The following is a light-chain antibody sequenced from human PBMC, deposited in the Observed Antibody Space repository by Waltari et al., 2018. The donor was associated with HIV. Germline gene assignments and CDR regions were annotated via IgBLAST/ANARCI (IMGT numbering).Light chain of an antibody. CDR1: NSDIGTYNY. Sequence: QSALTQPASVSGSPGQSITISCTGTNSDIGTYNYVSWYQQQSGKAPRLLISEVNNRPSGGSNRFSGSKAGNTASLYISGLQAEDEGKYYCSSYTATKILVFGGGTDVTVL. J-gene: IGLJ2*01. V-gene: IGLV2-14*03. CDR2: EVN. CDR3: SSYTATKILV.